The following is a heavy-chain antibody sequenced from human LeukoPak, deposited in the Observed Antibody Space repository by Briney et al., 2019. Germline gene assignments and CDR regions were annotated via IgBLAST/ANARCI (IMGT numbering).Heavy chain of an antibody. CDR2: IIPIFGTA. J-gene: IGHJ5*02. Sequence: SVEVSCKASGGTFSSYAIGWVRQAPGQGLEWMGEIIPIFGTANYAQKFQGRVAITADESTSTAYMELSSLRSEDTAVYYCARDQWGEYYSNYGQVNWFDPWGQGTLVIVSS. CDR1: GGTFSSYA. CDR3: ARDQWGEYYSNYGQVNWFDP. D-gene: IGHD4-11*01. V-gene: IGHV1-69*01.